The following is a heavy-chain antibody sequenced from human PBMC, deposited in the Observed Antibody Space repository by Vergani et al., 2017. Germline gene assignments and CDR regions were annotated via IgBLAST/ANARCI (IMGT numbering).Heavy chain of an antibody. Sequence: AASGFTFSSYGMHWVRQAPGKGLEWVAVISYDGSNKYYADSVKGRFTISRDNSKNTLYLQMNSLRAEDTAVYYCAKVSPSVAVAGHFDYWGQGTLVTVSS. J-gene: IGHJ4*02. CDR2: ISYDGSNK. CDR1: GFTFSSYG. CDR3: AKVSPSVAVAGHFDY. V-gene: IGHV3-30*18. D-gene: IGHD6-19*01.